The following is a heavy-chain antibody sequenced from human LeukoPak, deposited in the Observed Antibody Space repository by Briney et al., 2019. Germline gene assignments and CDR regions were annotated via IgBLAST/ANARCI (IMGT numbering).Heavy chain of an antibody. Sequence: GGSLRLSCAASGFTFDDYGMSWVRQAPGKGLEWVSGINWNGGSTVYADSVKGRFTISRDNAKNSLYLQMNSLRAEDTALYYCAREKYCSSTSCYPDYYYYYYMDVWGKGTTVTVSS. V-gene: IGHV3-20*04. CDR2: INWNGGST. CDR3: AREKYCSSTSCYPDYYYYYYMDV. CDR1: GFTFDDYG. J-gene: IGHJ6*03. D-gene: IGHD2-2*01.